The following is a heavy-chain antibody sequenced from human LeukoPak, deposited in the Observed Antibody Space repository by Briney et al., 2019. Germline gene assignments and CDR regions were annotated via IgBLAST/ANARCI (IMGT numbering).Heavy chain of an antibody. CDR3: ARSYYDSSGYYGY. Sequence: GGSLRLSCAVSGFTFSTYWMSWVRQAPGKGLEWVANIKQDGSETYNVASVKGRFTISRDNAKNSLFLQMNSLRGEDTAVYYCARSYYDSSGYYGYWGQGTLVTVSS. V-gene: IGHV3-7*01. CDR2: IKQDGSET. J-gene: IGHJ4*02. CDR1: GFTFSTYW. D-gene: IGHD3-22*01.